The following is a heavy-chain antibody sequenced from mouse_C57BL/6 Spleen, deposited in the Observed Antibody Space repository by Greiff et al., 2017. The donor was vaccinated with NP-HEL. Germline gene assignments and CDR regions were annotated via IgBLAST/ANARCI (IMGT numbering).Heavy chain of an antibody. J-gene: IGHJ4*01. CDR1: GYTFTSYW. CDR3: ARSPIYYEYGRAMDY. D-gene: IGHD2-4*01. Sequence: QVHVKQPGAELVKPGASVKLSCKASGYTFTSYWMHWVKQRPGQGLEWIGMIHPNSGSTNYNEKFKSKATLTVDKSSSTAYMQLSSLTSEDSAVYYCARSPIYYEYGRAMDYWGQGTSVTVSS. CDR2: IHPNSGST. V-gene: IGHV1-64*01.